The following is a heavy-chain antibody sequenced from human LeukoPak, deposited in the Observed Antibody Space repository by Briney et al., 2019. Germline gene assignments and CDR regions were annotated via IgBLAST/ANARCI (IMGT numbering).Heavy chain of an antibody. J-gene: IGHJ6*03. CDR2: VYEDGKA. Sequence: SETLSLTCNVSGGFISGTNNYWGWIRQPPGKGLEWIGHVYEDGKAYSSPSLRSRVTISADTSKNQFSLKLRSVTAADTGVYYCARLDCSSASCYFYYYYMDVWGKGTTATVSS. CDR3: ARLDCSSASCYFYYYYMDV. D-gene: IGHD2-2*01. CDR1: GGFISGTNNY. V-gene: IGHV4-39*01.